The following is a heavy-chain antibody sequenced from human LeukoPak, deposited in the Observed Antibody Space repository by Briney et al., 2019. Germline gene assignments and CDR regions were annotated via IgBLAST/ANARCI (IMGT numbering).Heavy chain of an antibody. J-gene: IGHJ4*02. CDR1: GFTFSSNY. CDR3: ARTYYYDSGGPD. V-gene: IGHV3-66*01. D-gene: IGHD3-22*01. Sequence: GGSLRLSCAASGFTFSSNYMTWVRQAPGKGLEWLSVIYSGGTTYYSDSVKGRFTISRDNSQNTLYLQMNSLRVEDTAVYYCARTYYYDSGGPDWGQGTLVTVSS. CDR2: IYSGGTT.